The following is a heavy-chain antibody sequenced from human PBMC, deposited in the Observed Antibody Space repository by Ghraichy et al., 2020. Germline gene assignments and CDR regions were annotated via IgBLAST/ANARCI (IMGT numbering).Heavy chain of an antibody. D-gene: IGHD3-10*01. J-gene: IGHJ6*02. CDR3: AAGRAGEGVRGVEYYYYYGMDV. V-gene: IGHV1-58*01. CDR2: IVVGSGNT. Sequence: SVKVSCKASGFTFTSSAVQWVRQARGQRLEWIGWIVVGSGNTNYAQKFQERVTITRDMSTSTAYMELSSLRSEDTAVYYCAAGRAGEGVRGVEYYYYYGMDVWGQGTTVTVSS. CDR1: GFTFTSSA.